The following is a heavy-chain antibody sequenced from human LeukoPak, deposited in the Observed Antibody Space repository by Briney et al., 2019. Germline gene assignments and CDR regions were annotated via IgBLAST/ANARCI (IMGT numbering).Heavy chain of an antibody. Sequence: PSETLSLTCAVSGGPISSGGYSWSWIRQPPGKGLEWIGYIYHSGSTYYNPSLKSRVTISVDRSKNQFSLKLSSVTAADTAVYYCAREVAAAGWFDPWGQGTLVTVSS. CDR2: IYHSGST. V-gene: IGHV4-30-2*01. J-gene: IGHJ5*02. CDR3: AREVAAAGWFDP. CDR1: GGPISSGGYS. D-gene: IGHD2-15*01.